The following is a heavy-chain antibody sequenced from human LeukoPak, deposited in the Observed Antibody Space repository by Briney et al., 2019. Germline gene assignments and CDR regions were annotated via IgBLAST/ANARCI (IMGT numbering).Heavy chain of an antibody. CDR1: GFTFSSYE. Sequence: GGSLRLSCAASGFTFSSYEMNWVRQAPGKGMEWVSYISSSGSTIYYADSVKGRFTISRDNAKNSLYLQMNSLRAEDTAVYYCARDKNDAFDIWGQGTMVTVSS. CDR2: ISSSGSTI. V-gene: IGHV3-48*03. CDR3: ARDKNDAFDI. J-gene: IGHJ3*02.